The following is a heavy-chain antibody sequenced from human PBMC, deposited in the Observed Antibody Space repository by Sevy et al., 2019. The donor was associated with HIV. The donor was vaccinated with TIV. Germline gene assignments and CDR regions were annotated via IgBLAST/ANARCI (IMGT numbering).Heavy chain of an antibody. CDR1: GFSLSTRGVR. CDR2: IYWDDDK. D-gene: IGHD6-19*01. Sequence: SGPTLVKPTQTLTLTCTFSGFSLSTRGVRVSWIRQPPGEALEWLALIYWDDDKRYSRSLQSRLTITKDTSKNQGFLTMTNMDPVDTATYFCAHSNNGGVSAGLRNYFFDYWGQGTLVTVSS. V-gene: IGHV2-5*08. J-gene: IGHJ4*02. CDR3: AHSNNGGVSAGLRNYFFDY.